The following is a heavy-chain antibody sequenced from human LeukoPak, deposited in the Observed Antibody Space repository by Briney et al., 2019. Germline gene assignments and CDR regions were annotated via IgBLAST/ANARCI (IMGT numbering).Heavy chain of an antibody. CDR2: INSDGGSA. CDR3: ARGADSGYSSDN. CDR1: GVTFSKYW. Sequence: PGGSLRLSCAASGVTFSKYWMHWVHQAPGKGRVWVSRINSDGGSANYADPVKGRFTISRENAKNTLYLQMNSLRAEDTAVDYRARGADSGYSSDNWGQGTLVSVCS. J-gene: IGHJ4*02. D-gene: IGHD3-9*01. V-gene: IGHV3-74*01.